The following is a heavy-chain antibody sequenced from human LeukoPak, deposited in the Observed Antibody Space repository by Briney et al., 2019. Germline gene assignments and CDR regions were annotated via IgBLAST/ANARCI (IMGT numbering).Heavy chain of an antibody. J-gene: IGHJ4*02. D-gene: IGHD4-11*01. Sequence: SETLTLTCAVYGGSFSGYYWSWIRQPPGKGLEWIGEINHSGSTNYNPSLKSRVTISVDTSKNQFSLKLSSVTAADTAVYYCARCAYSNYVDYWGQGTLVTVSS. CDR1: GGSFSGYY. V-gene: IGHV4-34*01. CDR3: ARCAYSNYVDY. CDR2: INHSGST.